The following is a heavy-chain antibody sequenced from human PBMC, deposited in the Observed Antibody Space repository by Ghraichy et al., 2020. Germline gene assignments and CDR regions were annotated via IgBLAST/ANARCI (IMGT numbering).Heavy chain of an antibody. CDR3: AKQGTVVHRSPRDY. D-gene: IGHD2-2*01. CDR1: GFTFSSYA. CDR2: ISGSGGST. V-gene: IGHV3-23*01. Sequence: GGSLRLSCAASGFTFSSYAMSWVRQAPGKGLEWVSAISGSGGSTYYADSVTGRFTISRDNSKNTLYLQMNSLRAEDTAVYYCAKQGTVVHRSPRDYWGQGTLVTVSS. J-gene: IGHJ4*02.